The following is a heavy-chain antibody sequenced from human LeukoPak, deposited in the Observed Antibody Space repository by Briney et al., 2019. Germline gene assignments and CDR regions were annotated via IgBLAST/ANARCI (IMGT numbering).Heavy chain of an antibody. CDR1: GGSISSLNL. D-gene: IGHD6-19*01. CDR2: MYLGGTT. CDR3: AGLEGRYSTDWFYFFDY. V-gene: IGHV4-4*02. Sequence: PSETLSLTCIVSGGSISSLNLWSWLRQPPGKGLEWIGEMYLGGTTNFNPSLKSRVTILIDKSTNQLSLQLTSVTAADTAVYYCAGLEGRYSTDWFYFFDYWGQGALVTVSS. J-gene: IGHJ4*02.